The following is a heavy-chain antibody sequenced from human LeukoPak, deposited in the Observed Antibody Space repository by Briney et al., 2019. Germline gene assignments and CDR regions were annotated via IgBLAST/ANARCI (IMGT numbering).Heavy chain of an antibody. CDR3: AKSWRLGYYYYGMDV. J-gene: IGHJ6*02. V-gene: IGHV3-23*01. Sequence: PGGSLRLSCAASGFTFSTYAMNWVRQAPGKGLEWVSSLSGSASSTYYADSVKGRFTISRDNSKNTLYLQMNSLRAEDTAVYYCAKSWRLGYYYYGMDVWGQGTTVTVSS. D-gene: IGHD6-25*01. CDR1: GFTFSTYA. CDR2: LSGSASST.